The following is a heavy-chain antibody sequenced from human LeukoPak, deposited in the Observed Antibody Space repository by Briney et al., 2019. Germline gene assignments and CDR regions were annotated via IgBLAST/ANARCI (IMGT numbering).Heavy chain of an antibody. D-gene: IGHD3-22*01. CDR2: INHSGST. CDR1: GGSISSSNW. Sequence: PSGTLSLTCAVSGGSISSSNWWSWVRQPPGKGLEWIGEINHSGSTNYNPSLKSRVTISVDTSKNQFSLKLSSVTAADTAVYYCARNRHRTYYYDSSGYWTHWGQGTLVTVSS. J-gene: IGHJ4*02. V-gene: IGHV4-4*02. CDR3: ARNRHRTYYYDSSGYWTH.